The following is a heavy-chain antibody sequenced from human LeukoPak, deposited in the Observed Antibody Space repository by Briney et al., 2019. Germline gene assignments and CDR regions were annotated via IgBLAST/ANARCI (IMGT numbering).Heavy chain of an antibody. CDR1: GFTFSSYA. CDR2: ISGSGGST. J-gene: IGHJ4*02. V-gene: IGHV3-23*01. Sequence: GGSLRLSCAASGFTFSSYAMSWVRQAPGKGLEWVSAISGSGGSTYYADSVKGRFTISRDNSKNTLYLQMNGLRAEDTAVYFCARDKGDYLDYWGQGTLVTVSS. CDR3: ARDKGDYLDY.